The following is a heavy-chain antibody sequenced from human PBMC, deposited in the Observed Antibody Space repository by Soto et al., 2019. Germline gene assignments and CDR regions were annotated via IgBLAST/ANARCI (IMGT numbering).Heavy chain of an antibody. CDR2: SSPRGDTI. D-gene: IGHD6-19*01. CDR1: GFSLANYP. Sequence: AGGSLRLSCVASGFSLANYPMNWVRQTPGKGLEWISYSSPRGDTIYYADSVEGRLTISRDNARNSLSLHMSSLRDEDSALYYCAKGPHTNVGWPYYFESWGQGVPVTVSS. V-gene: IGHV3-48*02. CDR3: AKGPHTNVGWPYYFES. J-gene: IGHJ4*02.